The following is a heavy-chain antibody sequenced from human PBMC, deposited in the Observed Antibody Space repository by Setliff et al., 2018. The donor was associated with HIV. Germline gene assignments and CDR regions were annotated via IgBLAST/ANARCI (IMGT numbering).Heavy chain of an antibody. V-gene: IGHV1-24*01. Sequence: SVKVSCKVSGYTVTELSINWVRQAPGKGPEWMGGFDPEDNKIVYAQKLQGRVTMTTDTSTSTAYMELRSLRSDDTAVYYCARDQRWEFPHYFDYWGQGALVTVSS. D-gene: IGHD1-26*01. CDR2: FDPEDNKI. J-gene: IGHJ4*02. CDR3: ARDQRWEFPHYFDY. CDR1: GYTVTELS.